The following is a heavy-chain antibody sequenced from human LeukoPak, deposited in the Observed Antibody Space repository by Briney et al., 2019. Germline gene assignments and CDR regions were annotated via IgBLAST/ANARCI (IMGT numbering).Heavy chain of an antibody. Sequence: ASVKVSCMASGYTFTGYYMHWVRQAPGQGLEWMGWINPNSGGTNYAQKFQGRVTMTRDTSISTAYMELSRLRSDDTAVYYCARANVGATRMGFYWGQGTLVTVSS. CDR3: ARANVGATRMGFY. D-gene: IGHD1-26*01. J-gene: IGHJ4*02. V-gene: IGHV1-2*02. CDR2: INPNSGGT. CDR1: GYTFTGYY.